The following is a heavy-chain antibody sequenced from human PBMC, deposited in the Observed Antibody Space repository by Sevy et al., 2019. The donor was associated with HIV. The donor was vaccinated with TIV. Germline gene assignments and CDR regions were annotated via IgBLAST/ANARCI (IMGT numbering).Heavy chain of an antibody. J-gene: IGHJ3*02. D-gene: IGHD2-21*01. V-gene: IGHV3-11*04. Sequence: GGSLRLSCAVSGFTFSDYYMTWIRQAPGKGLEWVSYISSSGSTIYYADSVKGRFTISRDNGKNSLYLQMNSLRAEDTAVYYCAGEGSIQAFDIWGQGTMVTVSS. CDR2: ISSSGSTI. CDR3: AGEGSIQAFDI. CDR1: GFTFSDYY.